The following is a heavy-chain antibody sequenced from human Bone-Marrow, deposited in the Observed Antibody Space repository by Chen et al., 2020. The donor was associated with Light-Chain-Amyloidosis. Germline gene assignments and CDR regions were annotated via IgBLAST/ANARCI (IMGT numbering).Heavy chain of an antibody. Sequence: VQLGQSGPEGKKPGESLKISGRGCGYTFPNYWIGWVRQMPGKGLEWMGVIYPDDSDARYSPSFEGQVTISADKSITTAYLQWRSLKASDTAMYYCARRRDGYNFDYWGQGTLVTVSS. CDR3: ARRRDGYNFDY. CDR2: IYPDDSDA. J-gene: IGHJ4*02. D-gene: IGHD5-12*01. V-gene: IGHV5-51*01. CDR1: GYTFPNYW.